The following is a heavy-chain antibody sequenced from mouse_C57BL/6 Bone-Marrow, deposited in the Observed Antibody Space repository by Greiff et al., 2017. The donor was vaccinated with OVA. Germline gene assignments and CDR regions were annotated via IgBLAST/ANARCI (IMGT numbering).Heavy chain of an antibody. CDR3: ARRGELRRRGCYYFDY. Sequence: QVQLQQPGAELVRPGSSVKLSCKASGYTFTSYWMHWVKQRPIQGLEWIGNIDPSDSETHYNQKFKDKATLTVDKSSSTAYMQLSSLTAEDSAVYYCARRGELRRRGCYYFDYGGKGTTLTVSS. V-gene: IGHV1-52*01. D-gene: IGHD3-2*02. J-gene: IGHJ2*01. CDR2: IDPSDSET. CDR1: GYTFTSYW.